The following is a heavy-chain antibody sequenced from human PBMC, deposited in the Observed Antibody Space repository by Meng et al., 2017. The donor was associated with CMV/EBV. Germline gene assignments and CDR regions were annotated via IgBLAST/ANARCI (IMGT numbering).Heavy chain of an antibody. CDR1: GFTFSSYG. CDR3: AKDFGVSGEMATTWGYYYYGMDV. Sequence: GESLKITCAASGFTFSSYGMHWVRQAPGKGLEWVAVIWYDGSNKYYADSVKGRFTISRDNSKNTLYLQMNSLRAEDTAVYYCAKDFGVSGEMATTWGYYYYGMDVWGQGTTVTVSS. V-gene: IGHV3-33*06. D-gene: IGHD5-24*01. CDR2: IWYDGSNK. J-gene: IGHJ6*02.